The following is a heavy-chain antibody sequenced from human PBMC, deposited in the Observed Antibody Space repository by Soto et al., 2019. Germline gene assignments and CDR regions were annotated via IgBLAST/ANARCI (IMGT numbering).Heavy chain of an antibody. J-gene: IGHJ5*02. CDR2: INPSGGST. D-gene: IGHD3-3*01. CDR1: GYTFTSYY. V-gene: IGHV1-46*01. Sequence: ASVKVSCKASGYTFTSYYMHWVRQAPGQGLEWMGIINPSGGSTSYAQKFQGRVTMTRDTSTSTVYMELSSLRSEDTAVYYCAREGLRWLEWYKNPQGWFDPWGQGTLVTVSS. CDR3: AREGLRWLEWYKNPQGWFDP.